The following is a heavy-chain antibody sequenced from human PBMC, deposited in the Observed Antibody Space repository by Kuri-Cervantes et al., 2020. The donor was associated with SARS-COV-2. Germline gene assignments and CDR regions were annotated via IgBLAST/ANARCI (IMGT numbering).Heavy chain of an antibody. V-gene: IGHV1-69*13. CDR2: IIPILGTP. J-gene: IGHJ6*03. CDR1: GGTFSSYT. CDR3: ALGYWGSGYPRYYYYMDV. D-gene: IGHD3-22*01. Sequence: SVKVSCKASGGTFSSYTISWVRQAPGQGLEWMGGIIPILGTPNYAQKFQGRVTITADESTSTAYMELSSLRSEDTAVYYCALGYWGSGYPRYYYYMDVWGKGTTVTVSS.